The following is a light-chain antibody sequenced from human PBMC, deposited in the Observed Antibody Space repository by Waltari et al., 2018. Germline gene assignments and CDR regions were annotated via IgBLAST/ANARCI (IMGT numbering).Light chain of an antibody. CDR3: MQARQTPFT. V-gene: IGKV3-11*01. Sequence: DIVLTQSPVTLSLSPGERATLFCGASQNVDTYLAWYQQKPGQAPRLLIYNSSHRASGVPARFSGSGSGTDFTLLISRVEADDVGVYYCMQARQTPFTFGQGTKLEI. CDR2: NSS. J-gene: IGKJ2*01. CDR1: QNVDTY.